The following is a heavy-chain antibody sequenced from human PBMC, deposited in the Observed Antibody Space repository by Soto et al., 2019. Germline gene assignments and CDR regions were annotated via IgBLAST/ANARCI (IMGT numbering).Heavy chain of an antibody. CDR2: ISYDGSNK. V-gene: IGHV3-30*18. J-gene: IGHJ6*02. CDR1: GFTFSSYG. Sequence: GGSLRLSCAASGFTFSSYGMHWVRQAPGKGLEWVAVISYDGSNKYYADSVKGRFTISRDNSKNTLYLQMNSLRAEDTAVYYCAKTEEWELLYYHYGMDVWGQGTTVTVSS. CDR3: AKTEEWELLYYHYGMDV. D-gene: IGHD1-26*01.